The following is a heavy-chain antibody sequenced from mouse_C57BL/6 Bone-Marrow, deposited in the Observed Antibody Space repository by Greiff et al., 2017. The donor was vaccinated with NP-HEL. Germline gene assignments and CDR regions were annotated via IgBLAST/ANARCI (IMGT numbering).Heavy chain of an antibody. CDR1: GFTFSSSG. CDR2: ISSGGSYT. D-gene: IGHD1-1*01. Sequence: EVKLVESGGDLVKPGGSLKLSCAASGFTFSSSGMSWVRQTPDKRLEWVATISSGGSYTYYQESVKGRFTISRDTAKNTLYLHMSSLKSEDTAMYYCARHHYYGSSYDYAMDYWGQGTSVTVSS. J-gene: IGHJ4*01. CDR3: ARHHYYGSSYDYAMDY. V-gene: IGHV5-6*01.